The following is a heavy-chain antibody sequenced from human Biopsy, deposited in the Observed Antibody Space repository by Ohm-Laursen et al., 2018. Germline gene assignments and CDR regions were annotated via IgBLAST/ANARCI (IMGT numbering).Heavy chain of an antibody. V-gene: IGHV4-4*07. J-gene: IGHJ3*01. Sequence: SDPLSLTCNVSGGDINNYYWSWIRQPAGKGLEWIGRIYPGGSTNYNPSLKSRVTMSVDTSKKQLSLRLRSFTAADTAMYYCASVVLGPTNDAFDLWGQGTMVVVSS. CDR3: ASVVLGPTNDAFDL. CDR2: IYPGGST. D-gene: IGHD3-22*01. CDR1: GGDINNYY.